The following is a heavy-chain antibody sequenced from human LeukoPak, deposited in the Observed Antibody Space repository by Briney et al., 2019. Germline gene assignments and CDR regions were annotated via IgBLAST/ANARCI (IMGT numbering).Heavy chain of an antibody. CDR3: ARGMEGPYYFDY. V-gene: IGHV4-59*01. D-gene: IGHD1-1*01. CDR2: IYYSGST. CDR1: GGSISSYY. J-gene: IGHJ4*02. Sequence: RSETLSLTCTVSGGSISSYYWSWIRQPPGKGLEWIGYIYYSGSTNYNPSLKSRVTISVDTSKNQFSLKLSSVTAADTAVYYCARGMEGPYYFDYWGQGNLGSVSS.